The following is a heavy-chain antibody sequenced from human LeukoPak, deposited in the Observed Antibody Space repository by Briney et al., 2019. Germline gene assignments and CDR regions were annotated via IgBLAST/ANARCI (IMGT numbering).Heavy chain of an antibody. CDR1: GGSISSNSYY. CDR3: ARFTRSGWLFDF. V-gene: IGHV4-61*05. Sequence: PSETLSLTCTVSGGSISSNSYYWGWIRQPPGKGLGWIGYIYYSGSTNYNPSLKSRVTISLDTSKNQFSLKLSSVIAADTAVYYCARFTRSGWLFDFWGQGTLVTVSS. D-gene: IGHD6-19*01. J-gene: IGHJ4*02. CDR2: IYYSGST.